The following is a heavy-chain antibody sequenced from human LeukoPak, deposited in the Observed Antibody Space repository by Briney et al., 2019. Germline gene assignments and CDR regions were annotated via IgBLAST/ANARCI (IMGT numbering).Heavy chain of an antibody. Sequence: HPGGSLRLSCVASGFTFSNYAMSWVRQAPGKGLEWVSTITGPGGGTYYADSVQGRFTISRDNSDNTLYLQVNSLRVEDTALYYCARNDSNTLDYWGQGTLVTVSS. J-gene: IGHJ4*02. CDR3: ARNDSNTLDY. CDR1: GFTFSNYA. CDR2: ITGPGGGT. V-gene: IGHV3-23*01. D-gene: IGHD2-15*01.